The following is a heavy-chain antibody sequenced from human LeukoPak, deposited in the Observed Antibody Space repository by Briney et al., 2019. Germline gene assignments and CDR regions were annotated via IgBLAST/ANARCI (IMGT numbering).Heavy chain of an antibody. CDR2: IKPDGSEA. J-gene: IGHJ5*02. Sequence: PGGSLRLSCVASGLTFSTSWMSWVRQAPGRGLGWVGNIKPDGSEAYYVDSVRGRFSISRDNAKNSMYLQMNSLRAEDTAVYYCARDSSGWYHWGQGTLVTVSS. D-gene: IGHD6-19*01. V-gene: IGHV3-7*01. CDR3: ARDSSGWYH. CDR1: GLTFSTSW.